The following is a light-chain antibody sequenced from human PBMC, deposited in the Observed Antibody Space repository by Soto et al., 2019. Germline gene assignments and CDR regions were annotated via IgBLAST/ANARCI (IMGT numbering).Light chain of an antibody. V-gene: IGKV3-11*01. CDR3: QQRSHWPRP. J-gene: IGKJ1*01. Sequence: EIVLTPSPATLSVSPPQRVTLSCMASQNVTSNLAWYQQNPGQAPRLLIYGVSTRATGFPARFSGRGSGTDFTLTISSLEPEDFAVYYCQQRSHWPRPVGQGTKVDI. CDR1: QNVTSN. CDR2: GVS.